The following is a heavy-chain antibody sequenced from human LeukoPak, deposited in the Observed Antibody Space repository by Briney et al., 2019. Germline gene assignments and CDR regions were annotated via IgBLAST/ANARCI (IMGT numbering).Heavy chain of an antibody. J-gene: IGHJ4*02. D-gene: IGHD1-1*01. CDR3: ARIHNLGILAHFDY. CDR1: GFTFSSYA. V-gene: IGHV3-23*01. CDR2: ISGNGRST. Sequence: GGSLRLSCAASGFTFSSYAVSWVRQAPGKGLEWVSTISGNGRSTYYGDSVKGRFTISRDNSKNTLSLQMNSLRAEDTAVYYCARIHNLGILAHFDYWGQGTLVTVSS.